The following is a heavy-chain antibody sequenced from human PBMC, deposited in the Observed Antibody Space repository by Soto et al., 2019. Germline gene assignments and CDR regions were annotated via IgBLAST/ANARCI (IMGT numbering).Heavy chain of an antibody. Sequence: ASVKVSCKASGYSFTSLDINWVRQTAGQGLEWMGWMEPSTGRTGYAQKFQGRVTMTRDTSINTAYMELTTLTSDDTAFYYCARGVSAGVDYWGQGTLVTSPQ. CDR3: ARGVSAGVDY. V-gene: IGHV1-8*01. CDR2: MEPSTGRT. D-gene: IGHD1-26*01. J-gene: IGHJ4*02. CDR1: GYSFTSLD.